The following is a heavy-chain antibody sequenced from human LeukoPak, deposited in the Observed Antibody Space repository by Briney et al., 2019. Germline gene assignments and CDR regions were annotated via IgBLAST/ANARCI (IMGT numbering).Heavy chain of an antibody. Sequence: GGSLRLSCAASGITSSSYAMTWVRQAPGKGLEWVSSISGNAGSTYYADAVKGRFTISRDNAKNSLYLQMNSLRAEDTAVYYCARTAYYYDSSGYDDAFDIWGQGTMVTVSS. V-gene: IGHV3-23*01. CDR2: ISGNAGST. CDR3: ARTAYYYDSSGYDDAFDI. J-gene: IGHJ3*02. CDR1: GITSSSYA. D-gene: IGHD3-22*01.